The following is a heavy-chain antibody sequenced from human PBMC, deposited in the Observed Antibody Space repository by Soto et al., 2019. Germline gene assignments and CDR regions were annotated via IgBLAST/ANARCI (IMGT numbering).Heavy chain of an antibody. CDR1: GGTFNSYA. V-gene: IGHV1-69*06. Sequence: ASVKVSCKXSGGTFNSYAISWVRQAPGQGLEWMGGIIPIFGTANYAQKFQGRVTITADKSTSTAYMELSSLRSEDTAVYYRARDNGSGIYYYYGMDVWGQGTTVTVSS. CDR3: ARDNGSGIYYYYGMDV. J-gene: IGHJ6*02. CDR2: IIPIFGTA. D-gene: IGHD3-10*01.